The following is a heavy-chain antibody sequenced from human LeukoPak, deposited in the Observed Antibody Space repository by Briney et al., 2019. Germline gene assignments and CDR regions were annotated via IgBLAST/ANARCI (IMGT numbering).Heavy chain of an antibody. V-gene: IGHV3-30*18. Sequence: GGSLRLSCAASGFTFRTYGMHWVRQAPGKGLEWVAVISYDGSNNYYGDPVKGRFTISRDNSKNTLYLQMNGLRAEDTAVYYCAKAGIQGVSDFWGQGTLVTVSS. CDR3: AKAGIQGVSDF. CDR2: ISYDGSNN. CDR1: GFTFRTYG. D-gene: IGHD3-10*01. J-gene: IGHJ4*02.